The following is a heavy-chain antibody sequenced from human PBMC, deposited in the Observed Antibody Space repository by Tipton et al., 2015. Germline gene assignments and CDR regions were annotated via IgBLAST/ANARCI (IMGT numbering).Heavy chain of an antibody. D-gene: IGHD6-19*01. J-gene: IGHJ3*01. V-gene: IGHV1-18*01. CDR2: ISAYNGNT. CDR1: GDIFTNFA. Sequence: QSGAEVKKPGSSVRVSCKISGDIFTNFAISWVRQAPGQGLEWMAWISAYNGNTNFAQKFQGRVTLTTDTSTSTAYMELRSLSSDDTAVYYCARKAGITAFDVWGQGTMVTVSS. CDR3: ARKAGITAFDV.